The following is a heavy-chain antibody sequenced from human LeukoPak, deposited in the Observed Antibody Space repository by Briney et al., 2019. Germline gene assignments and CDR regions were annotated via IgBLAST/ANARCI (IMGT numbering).Heavy chain of an antibody. D-gene: IGHD4-11*01. CDR3: TREWDYIDQPSYGIDV. V-gene: IGHV3-23*01. Sequence: GGSLRLSCAASGFTFSSTSMSWVRQAPGKGLEWVAVTVGGGDGTYYADSVKGRFTISRDNSNNTLYLQMNSLRAEDTAVYYCTREWDYIDQPSYGIDVWGQGTTVTVSS. J-gene: IGHJ6*02. CDR1: GFTFSSTS. CDR2: TVGGGDGT.